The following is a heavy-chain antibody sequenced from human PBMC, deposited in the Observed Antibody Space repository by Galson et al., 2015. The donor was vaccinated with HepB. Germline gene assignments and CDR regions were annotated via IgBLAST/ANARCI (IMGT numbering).Heavy chain of an antibody. J-gene: IGHJ4*02. D-gene: IGHD4-17*01. V-gene: IGHV4-4*07. Sequence: ETLSLTCIVSNGPISSYYWSWIRQPAGKGLEWIGRVYISGSTNYNPSLKSRVTISVDTSKNQFSLNLTSVTAADTAVYYCARRGPVTTDFDYWGQGTLVTVSS. CDR2: VYISGST. CDR1: NGPISSYY. CDR3: ARRGPVTTDFDY.